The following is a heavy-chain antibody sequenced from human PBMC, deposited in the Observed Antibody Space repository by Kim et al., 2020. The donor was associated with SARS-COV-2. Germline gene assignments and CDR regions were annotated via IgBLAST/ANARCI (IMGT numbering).Heavy chain of an antibody. Sequence: GESLKISCKGSGYSFTSYWIGWVRQMPGKGLEWMGIIYPGDSDTRYSPSFQGQVTISADKSISTAYLQWSSLKASDTAMYYCARALHLGEEIWFAFDIWGQGTMVTVSS. D-gene: IGHD3-16*01. J-gene: IGHJ3*02. V-gene: IGHV5-51*01. CDR2: IYPGDSDT. CDR3: ARALHLGEEIWFAFDI. CDR1: GYSFTSYW.